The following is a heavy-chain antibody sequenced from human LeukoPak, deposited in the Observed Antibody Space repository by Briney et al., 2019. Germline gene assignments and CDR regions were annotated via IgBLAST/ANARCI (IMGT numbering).Heavy chain of an antibody. CDR2: IYHSGST. D-gene: IGHD3-10*01. CDR1: GGSISSYY. CDR3: ARVTMIRGYYMDV. Sequence: SETLSLTCTVSGGSISSYYWSWIRQPPGKGLEWIGYIYHSGSTNYNPSLKSRVTISVDTSKNQFSLNLSSVVAADTAVYYCARVTMIRGYYMDVWGKGTTVTVSS. V-gene: IGHV4-59*01. J-gene: IGHJ6*03.